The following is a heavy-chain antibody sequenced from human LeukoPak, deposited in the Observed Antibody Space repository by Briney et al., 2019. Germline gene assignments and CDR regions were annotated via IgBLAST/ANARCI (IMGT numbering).Heavy chain of an antibody. J-gene: IGHJ4*02. Sequence: GSLRLSCAASGFTFSSYEMNWVRQAPGKGLEWIGSIYHSGSTYYNPSLKSRVTISVDTSKNQFSLKLSSVTAADTAVYYCARAGSKSPPYYFDYWGQGTLVTVSS. D-gene: IGHD6-13*01. CDR2: IYHSGST. CDR1: GFTFSSYE. CDR3: ARAGSKSPPYYFDY. V-gene: IGHV4-38-2*01.